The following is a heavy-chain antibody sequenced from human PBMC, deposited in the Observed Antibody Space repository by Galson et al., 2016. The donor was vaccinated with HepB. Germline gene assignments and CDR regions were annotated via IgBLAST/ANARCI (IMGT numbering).Heavy chain of an antibody. Sequence: ETLSLTCTLSGGSFGGYYWSWLRQPPGKGLEWIGYVYSTGSTNYNPPLKSRLTISVETSKNQFSLRLSSVTVADTAVYYCARVDFSWRGPHWFDPWGRGALVTVSS. CDR2: VYSTGST. CDR3: ARVDFSWRGPHWFDP. CDR1: GGSFGGYY. J-gene: IGHJ5*02. V-gene: IGHV4-59*01. D-gene: IGHD6-13*01.